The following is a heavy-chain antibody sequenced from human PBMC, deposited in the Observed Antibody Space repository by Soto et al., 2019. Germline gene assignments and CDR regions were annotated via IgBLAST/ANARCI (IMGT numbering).Heavy chain of an antibody. V-gene: IGHV3-30*18. J-gene: IGHJ4*02. CDR2: VSYDGDHK. Sequence: QVRLVQSGGGVVQPGESLTLSCTGSGFTFGNYGFHWIRQAPGKGLEWIGAVSYDGDHKFYADSVRGQFTISRDNFKKTVSLQMNSLTRVDTAVYYCAKAGATGYCADGVCSPNLESWGQGTLVTVSS. CDR1: GFTFGNYG. CDR3: AKAGATGYCADGVCSPNLES. D-gene: IGHD2-8*01.